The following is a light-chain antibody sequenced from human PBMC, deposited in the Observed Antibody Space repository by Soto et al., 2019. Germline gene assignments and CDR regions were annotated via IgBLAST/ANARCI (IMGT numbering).Light chain of an antibody. Sequence: QSALTQPAPVSGSPGQSITISCTGTSSDVGSYNLVSWYQQHPGKAPKLMIYEGSKRPSGVSNRFSGSKSGNTASLTISWLQAEDEADYYCCAYASSSDYVFGTGTKVTVL. V-gene: IGLV2-23*01. CDR1: SSDVGSYNL. CDR2: EGS. J-gene: IGLJ1*01. CDR3: CAYASSSDYV.